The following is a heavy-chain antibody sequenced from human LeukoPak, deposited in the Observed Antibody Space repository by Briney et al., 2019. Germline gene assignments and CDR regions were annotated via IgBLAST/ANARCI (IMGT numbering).Heavy chain of an antibody. D-gene: IGHD4-11*01. J-gene: IGHJ4*02. CDR1: GFTFSSYA. CDR3: ARGRARYSITGENY. V-gene: IGHV3-30-3*01. CDR2: ISYDGSNK. Sequence: GGSLRLSCAASGFTFSSYAMHWVRQAPGKGLEWVAVISYDGSNKYYADSVKGRFTISRDNSKNTLYLQMNSLRAEDTAVYYCARGRARYSITGENYWGQGTLVTVSS.